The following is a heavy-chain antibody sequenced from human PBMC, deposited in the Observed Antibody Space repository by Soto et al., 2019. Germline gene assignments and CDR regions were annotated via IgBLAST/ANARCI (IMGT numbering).Heavy chain of an antibody. CDR1: GYTFTSYG. CDR2: ISAYNGNT. Sequence: ASVKVSCKASGYTFTSYGISWVRQAPGQGLEWMGWISAYNGNTNYAQKLQGRVTMTTDTSTSTAYMELRSLRSDDTAVYYCASTPSSGWSLTWLDYWGQGTLVTVSS. J-gene: IGHJ4*02. V-gene: IGHV1-18*04. CDR3: ASTPSSGWSLTWLDY. D-gene: IGHD6-19*01.